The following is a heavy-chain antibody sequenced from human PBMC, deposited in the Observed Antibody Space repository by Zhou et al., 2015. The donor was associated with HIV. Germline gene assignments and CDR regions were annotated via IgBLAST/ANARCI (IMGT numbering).Heavy chain of an antibody. Sequence: QVQLVQSGAEVKKPGASVKVSCEASGYTFINYEINWVRQATGQGLEWMGWMNPSSGDTGYVQKFQGRVTMTRNTSISTAYMQLSSLGSEDTAVYYCARERDSHISRYGMDVWGQGTTVTGSS. CDR2: MNPSSGDT. V-gene: IGHV1-8*01. D-gene: IGHD3-3*02. J-gene: IGHJ6*02. CDR3: ARERDSHISRYGMDV. CDR1: GYTFINYE.